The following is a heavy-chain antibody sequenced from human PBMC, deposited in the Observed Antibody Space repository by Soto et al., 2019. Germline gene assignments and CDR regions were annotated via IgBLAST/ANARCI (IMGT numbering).Heavy chain of an antibody. CDR1: GGSINTFY. J-gene: IGHJ4*02. CDR2: IFSSGST. Sequence: SETLSLTCTVSGGSINTFYWSCVRQPAGKGLEWIGRIFSSGSTSFNPSLESRVAMSVDTSKNHCSLNLSSVTAADMAVYYCAREGSYSAYNFAHGIQLWSFDFWGQGALVTVSS. CDR3: AREGSYSAYNFAHGIQLWSFDF. V-gene: IGHV4-4*07. D-gene: IGHD5-12*01.